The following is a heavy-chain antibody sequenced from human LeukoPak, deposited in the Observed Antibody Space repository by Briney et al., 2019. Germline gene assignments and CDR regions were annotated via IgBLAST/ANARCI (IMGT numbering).Heavy chain of an antibody. D-gene: IGHD1-26*01. CDR1: GFTFSGYW. CDR2: IIEDGALR. V-gene: IGHV3-7*01. J-gene: IGHJ4*02. Sequence: GGSLRLSCAAPGFTFSGYWMTSVRQAPGGGLEWGANIIEDGALRYYVYSVRGGVTISRDNPKKSLYLKMNSLRAEHTAVYYCARVGKNGWDFDHWGQGTLVTVSS. CDR3: ARVGKNGWDFDH.